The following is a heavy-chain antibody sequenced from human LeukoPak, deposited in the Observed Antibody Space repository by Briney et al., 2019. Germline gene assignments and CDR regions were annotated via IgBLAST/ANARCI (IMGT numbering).Heavy chain of an antibody. CDR3: AKDADSSGWPGNDAFDI. CDR1: GYTFTGYY. D-gene: IGHD6-19*01. CDR2: INPNSGGT. V-gene: IGHV1-2*02. J-gene: IGHJ3*02. Sequence: EASVKVSCKASGYTFTGYYMHWVRQAPGQGLEWMGWINPNSGGTNYAQKFQGRVTMTRDTSISTAYMELSRLRSDDTAVYYRAKDADSSGWPGNDAFDIWGQGTMVTVSS.